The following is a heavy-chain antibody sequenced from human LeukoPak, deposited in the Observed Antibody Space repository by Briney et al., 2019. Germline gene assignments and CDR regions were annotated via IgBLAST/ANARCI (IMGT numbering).Heavy chain of an antibody. CDR1: GYTFTDYF. CDR3: ARGHNWNYEAFDI. CDR2: MNPNSGNT. Sequence: ASVKVSCKASGYTFTDYFMHWVRQAPGQGLEWMGWMNPNSGNTGYAQKFQGRVTITRNTSISTAYMELSSLRSEDTAVYYCARGHNWNYEAFDIWGQGTMVTVSS. D-gene: IGHD1-7*01. V-gene: IGHV1-8*03. J-gene: IGHJ3*02.